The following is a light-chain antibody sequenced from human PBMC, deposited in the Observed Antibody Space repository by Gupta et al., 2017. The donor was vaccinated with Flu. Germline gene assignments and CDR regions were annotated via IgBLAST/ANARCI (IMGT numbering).Light chain of an antibody. J-gene: IGKJ4*01. Sequence: PSSVSASVGDRVTITCRATPGISNCLAWYQQKPGKAPELLIYAASSLQGGVPSRFSGSGSGTDFTLTISSLQPEDFATYYCQQGNSFPLTFGGGTKVKIK. V-gene: IGKV1D-12*01. CDR1: PGISNC. CDR3: QQGNSFPLT. CDR2: AAS.